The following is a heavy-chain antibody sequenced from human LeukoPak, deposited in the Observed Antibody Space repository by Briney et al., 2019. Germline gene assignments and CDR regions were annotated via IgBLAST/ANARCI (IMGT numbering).Heavy chain of an antibody. CDR1: GGSINGYS. Sequence: SETLSLTCSVSGGSINGYSWTWIRQPPGMRLEWVGHISYTGTTNYNPSLTTRVAISVDTSKNQFSLKLTSLTAADTGMYFCARLGGNWNSPGRDYWGQGTLVTVSS. J-gene: IGHJ4*01. CDR2: ISYTGTT. CDR3: ARLGGNWNSPGRDY. D-gene: IGHD3-10*01. V-gene: IGHV4-59*08.